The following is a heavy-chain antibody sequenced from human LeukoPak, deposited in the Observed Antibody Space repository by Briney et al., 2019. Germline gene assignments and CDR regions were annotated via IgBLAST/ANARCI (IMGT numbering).Heavy chain of an antibody. V-gene: IGHV1-18*01. J-gene: IGHJ6*02. CDR2: ISAYNGNT. CDR1: GYTFTSHG. D-gene: IGHD2-2*01. CDR3: ARDLPLDIVVVPAAMGYYYYGMDV. Sequence: VASVKVSCKASGYTFTSHGISWVRQAPGQGLEWMGWISAYNGNTNYAQKLQGRVTMTTDTSTSTAYMELRSLRSDDTAVYYCARDLPLDIVVVPAAMGYYYYGMDVWGQGTTVTVSS.